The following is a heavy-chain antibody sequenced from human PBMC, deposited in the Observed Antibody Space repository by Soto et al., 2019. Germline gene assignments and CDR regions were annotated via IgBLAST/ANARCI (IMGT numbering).Heavy chain of an antibody. CDR1: GYIFTNHY. Sequence: QVQLVQSGAEVKKPGASVKVSCKASGYIFTNHYIHWVRQAPGQGLEWMGIINPSGGSTNYLQKFQGRSTITRDTSTSTGYMALSSLRSEDTAVYFCARADYYDSSGFYYDCWGQGTLVTVSS. V-gene: IGHV1-46*01. J-gene: IGHJ4*02. CDR2: INPSGGST. CDR3: ARADYYDSSGFYYDC. D-gene: IGHD3-22*01.